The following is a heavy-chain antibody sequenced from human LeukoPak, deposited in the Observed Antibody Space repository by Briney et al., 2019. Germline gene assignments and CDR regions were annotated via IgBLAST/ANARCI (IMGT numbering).Heavy chain of an antibody. CDR3: AARPFGPWGWFDP. CDR1: GGSFSGYY. J-gene: IGHJ5*02. CDR2: INHSGST. Sequence: SETLSLTCAVYGGSFSGYYWSRIRQPPGKGLEWIGEINHSGSTNYNPSLKSRVTISVDTSKNQFSLKLSSVTAADTAVYYCAARPFGPWGWFDPWGQGTLVTVSS. D-gene: IGHD3-10*01. V-gene: IGHV4-34*01.